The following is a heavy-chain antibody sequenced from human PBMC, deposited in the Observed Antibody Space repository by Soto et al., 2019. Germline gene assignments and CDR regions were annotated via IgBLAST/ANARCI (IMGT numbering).Heavy chain of an antibody. CDR1: GGSISSYY. Sequence: PSETLSLTCTVSGGSISSYYWSWIRQPPGKXLEWIGYIYYSGSTNYNPSLKSRVTISVDTSKNQFSLKLSSVTAADTAVYYCARVGDYYDSSGYYYNWFDPWGQGTLVTVSS. V-gene: IGHV4-59*01. J-gene: IGHJ5*02. CDR2: IYYSGST. CDR3: ARVGDYYDSSGYYYNWFDP. D-gene: IGHD3-22*01.